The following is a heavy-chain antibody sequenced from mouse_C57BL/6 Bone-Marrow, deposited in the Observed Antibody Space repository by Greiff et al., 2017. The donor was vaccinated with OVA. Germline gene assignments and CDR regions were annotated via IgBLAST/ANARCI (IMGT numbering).Heavy chain of an antibody. Sequence: VQLQQPGAELVKPGASVKLSCKASGYTFTSYWMHWVRQRPGQGLEWIGMIHPNSGSTNYNEKFKSKATLTVDKSSSTAYMQLSSLTSEVSAVYYCARYYYGSSYLDYWGQGTTLTVSS. J-gene: IGHJ2*01. D-gene: IGHD1-1*01. CDR1: GYTFTSYW. V-gene: IGHV1-64*01. CDR2: IHPNSGST. CDR3: ARYYYGSSYLDY.